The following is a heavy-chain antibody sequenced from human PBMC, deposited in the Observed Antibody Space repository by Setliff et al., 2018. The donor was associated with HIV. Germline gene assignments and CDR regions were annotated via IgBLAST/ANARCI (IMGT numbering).Heavy chain of an antibody. V-gene: IGHV4-4*09. D-gene: IGHD3-10*01. Sequence: SETLSLTCTVSGDSISSYSWNWIRQSPGGGLEWVGFIFSSGSTQYNPSLQSRVTMSIDTSKNQFSLRLTSVTAADTAVYYCARRIEDSGSFPDKNSFDTWGQGSLVTV. CDR3: ARRIEDSGSFPDKNSFDT. CDR1: GDSISSYS. J-gene: IGHJ5*02. CDR2: IFSSGST.